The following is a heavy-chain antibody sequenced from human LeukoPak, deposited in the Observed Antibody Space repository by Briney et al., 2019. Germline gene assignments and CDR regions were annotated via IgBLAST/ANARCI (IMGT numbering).Heavy chain of an antibody. CDR1: GYTFTGYY. D-gene: IGHD5-24*01. V-gene: IGHV1-46*01. CDR3: ARAWSGGHNYFGGY. Sequence: ASVKVSCKASGYTFTGYYMHWVRQAPGQGLEWMGIINPSGGSASYAQKFQGRVTMTRDMSTSTVYMELSSLRSEDTAVYHCARAWSGGHNYFGGYWGQGTLVTVSP. J-gene: IGHJ4*02. CDR2: INPSGGSA.